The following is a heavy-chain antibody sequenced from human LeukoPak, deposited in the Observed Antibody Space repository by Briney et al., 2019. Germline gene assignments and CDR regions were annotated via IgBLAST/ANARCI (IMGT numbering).Heavy chain of an antibody. CDR2: IWYDGSNK. D-gene: IGHD7-27*01. V-gene: IGHV3-33*01. J-gene: IGHJ4*02. Sequence: GGSLRLSCAASGFTFSSYGMHWVRQAPGKGLEWVAVIWYDGSNKYYAESVKGRFTISRDNSKNTLDLQMTSLRDEDTAVYYCARDKAGDHDYWGQGTLDTVSS. CDR1: GFTFSSYG. CDR3: ARDKAGDHDY.